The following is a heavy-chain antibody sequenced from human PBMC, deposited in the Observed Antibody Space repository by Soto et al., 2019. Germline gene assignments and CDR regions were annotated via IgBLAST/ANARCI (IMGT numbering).Heavy chain of an antibody. V-gene: IGHV1-69*02. CDR2: IIPILGIA. CDR3: ARGRFLEYPDGLEEYYFDY. CDR1: GGTFSSYT. Sequence: QVQLVQSGAEVKKPGSSVKVSCKASGGTFSSYTISWVRQAPGQGLEWMGRIIPILGIANCAQKFLGRVTITAVQSTSAAYVERSSLRSEDTAVYCWARGRFLEYPDGLEEYYFDYWGQGRLVIVSS. J-gene: IGHJ4*02. D-gene: IGHD3-3*01.